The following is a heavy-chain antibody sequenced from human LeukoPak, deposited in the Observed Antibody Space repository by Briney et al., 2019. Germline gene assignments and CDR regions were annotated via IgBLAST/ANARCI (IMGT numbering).Heavy chain of an antibody. CDR3: ATDGVGGLLPFDY. J-gene: IGHJ4*02. D-gene: IGHD3-10*01. CDR1: GGSINSSNW. V-gene: IGHV4-4*02. CDR2: IYHSGST. Sequence: SGTLSLTCAVSGGSINSSNWWSWVRQPPGKGLEWIGEIYHSGSTNYNPSLKSRVTISVDKSKNQFSLKLTSVTAADTAVYYCATDGVGGLLPFDYWGQGTLVTVSS.